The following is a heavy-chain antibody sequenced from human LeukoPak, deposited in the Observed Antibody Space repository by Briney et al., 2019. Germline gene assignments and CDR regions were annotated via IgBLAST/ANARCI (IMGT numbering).Heavy chain of an antibody. Sequence: NPSETLSLTCTVSGGSISSYYWSWIRQPPGKGLEWIGYIYYSGSTNYNPSLKSRVTTSVDTSKNQFSLKLSSVTAADTAVYYCARDADSYGFDYWGQGTLVTVSS. J-gene: IGHJ4*02. CDR3: ARDADSYGFDY. V-gene: IGHV4-59*01. CDR2: IYYSGST. D-gene: IGHD5-18*01. CDR1: GGSISSYY.